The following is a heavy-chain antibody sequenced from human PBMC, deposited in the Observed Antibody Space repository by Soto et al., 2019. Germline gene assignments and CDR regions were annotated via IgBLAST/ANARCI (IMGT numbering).Heavy chain of an antibody. Sequence: PSETLSLTCAVYGGSFSGYYWSWIRQPPGKGLEWIGEINHSGSTNYNPSLKSRVTISVDTSKNQFSLKLSSVTAADTAVYYCARARWLVPHYNWFDPWGQGTLVTVSS. CDR1: GGSFSGYY. V-gene: IGHV4-34*01. CDR2: INHSGST. D-gene: IGHD6-19*01. CDR3: ARARWLVPHYNWFDP. J-gene: IGHJ5*02.